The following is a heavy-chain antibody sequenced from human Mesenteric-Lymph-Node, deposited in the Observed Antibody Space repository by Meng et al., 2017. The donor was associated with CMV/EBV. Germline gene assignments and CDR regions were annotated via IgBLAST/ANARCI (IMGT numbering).Heavy chain of an antibody. CDR2: INPHSGGT. J-gene: IGHJ4*02. CDR1: GYTFIASY. D-gene: IGHD3-3*01. Sequence: ASVKVSCKASGYTFIASYMHWVRQAPGQGLEWMGWINPHSGGTKYAQKLQGRVTMTRDTSISTAYMELSRLRSDDTAVYYCARDRRRFLEWLLSYWGQGTLVTVSS. CDR3: ARDRRRFLEWLLSY. V-gene: IGHV1-2*02.